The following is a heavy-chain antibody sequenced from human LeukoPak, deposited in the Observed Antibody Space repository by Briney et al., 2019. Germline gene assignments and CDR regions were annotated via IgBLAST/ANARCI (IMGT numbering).Heavy chain of an antibody. V-gene: IGHV3-48*03. CDR1: GFTFSSYE. J-gene: IGHJ5*02. CDR3: ARDRIAARWFDP. D-gene: IGHD6-13*01. CDR2: ISSSGSTI. Sequence: GGSLRVSCAASGFTFSSYEMNWVRQAPGKGLEWVSYISSSGSTIYYADSVKGRFTISRDNAKNSLYLQMNSLRAKDTAVYYCARDRIAARWFDPWGQGTLVTVSS.